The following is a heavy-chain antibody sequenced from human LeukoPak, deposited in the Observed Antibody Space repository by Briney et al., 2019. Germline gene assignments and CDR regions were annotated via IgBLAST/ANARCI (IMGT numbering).Heavy chain of an antibody. CDR3: AREGSGDYYDSSGYSSFDY. D-gene: IGHD3-22*01. CDR2: INHSGST. Sequence: KPSETLSLTCAVYGGSFSGYYWSWIRQPPGKGLEWIGEINHSGSTNYNPSPKSRVTISVDTSKNQFSLKLSSVTAADTAVYYCAREGSGDYYDSSGYSSFDYWGQGTLVTVSS. CDR1: GGSFSGYY. J-gene: IGHJ4*02. V-gene: IGHV4-34*01.